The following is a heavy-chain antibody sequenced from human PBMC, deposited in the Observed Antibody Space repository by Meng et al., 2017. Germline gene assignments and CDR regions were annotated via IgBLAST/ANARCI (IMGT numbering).Heavy chain of an antibody. CDR3: ARGRYSSGWDRFDY. Sequence: QVLSVEPGPGMGKPWGTLSFPCAVSGGSISSSNWWRWVRQPPGKGLEWIGEIYHSGSTNYNPSLKSRVTISVGKSKNQFSLKLSSVTAADTAVYYCARGRYSSGWDRFDYWGQGTLVTVSS. CDR2: IYHSGST. J-gene: IGHJ4*02. V-gene: IGHV4-4*02. CDR1: GGSISSSNW. D-gene: IGHD6-19*01.